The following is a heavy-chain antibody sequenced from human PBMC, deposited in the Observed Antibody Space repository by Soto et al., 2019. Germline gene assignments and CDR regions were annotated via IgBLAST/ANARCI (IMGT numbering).Heavy chain of an antibody. J-gene: IGHJ3*02. Sequence: PTLVNPTQTLTLTCTFSGFSFSTSGVGVGWIRQPPGKALEWLALIYWNDEKRYSPFLKSRLTITKDTSKNQVVLTMTNMDPVDTATYYSAKRMSYYDGSGGNDAFDIWGQGTMVTVSS. V-gene: IGHV2-5*01. CDR1: GFSFSTSGVG. D-gene: IGHD3-22*01. CDR2: IYWNDEK. CDR3: AKRMSYYDGSGGNDAFDI.